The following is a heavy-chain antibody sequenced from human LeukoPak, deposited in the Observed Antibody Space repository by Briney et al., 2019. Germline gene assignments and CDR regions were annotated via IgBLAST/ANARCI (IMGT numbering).Heavy chain of an antibody. J-gene: IGHJ6*03. CDR3: ARVTAAGTVYYYYMDV. CDR2: IIPIFGTA. Sequence: SVKVSCKXSGGTFSSYAISWVRQAPGQGLEWMGGIIPIFGTANYAQKFQGRVTITTDESTSTAYMELSSLRSEDTAVYYCARVTAAGTVYYYYMDVWGKGTTVTVSS. V-gene: IGHV1-69*05. D-gene: IGHD6-13*01. CDR1: GGTFSSYA.